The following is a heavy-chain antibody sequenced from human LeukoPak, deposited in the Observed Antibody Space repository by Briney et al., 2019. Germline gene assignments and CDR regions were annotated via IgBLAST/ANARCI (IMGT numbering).Heavy chain of an antibody. CDR3: AKQEDYYDGSGYFDC. J-gene: IGHJ4*02. CDR1: GGSISSKY. D-gene: IGHD3-22*01. Sequence: SETLSLTCTVSGGSISSKYWSWIRQPAGKGLEWIGRIYSAGDTKYNPSLKSRVTMSVDTSKNQFSLRLNSVTAADTAMYYCAKQEDYYDGSGYFDCWGRGTLVTVSS. V-gene: IGHV4-4*07. CDR2: IYSAGDT.